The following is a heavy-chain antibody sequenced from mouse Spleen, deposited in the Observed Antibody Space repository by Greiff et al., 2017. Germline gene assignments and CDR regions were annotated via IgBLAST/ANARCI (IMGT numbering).Heavy chain of an antibody. CDR2: IDPETGGT. CDR3: TRLGSTMISFDY. Sequence: VQLQQSGAELVRPGASVTLSCKASGYTFTDYEMHWVKQTPVHGLEWIGAIDPETGGTAYNQKFKGKAILTADKSSSTAYMELRSLTSEDSAVYYCTRLGSTMISFDYWGQGTTLTVSS. CDR1: GYTFTDYE. D-gene: IGHD2-4*01. V-gene: IGHV1-15*01. J-gene: IGHJ2*01.